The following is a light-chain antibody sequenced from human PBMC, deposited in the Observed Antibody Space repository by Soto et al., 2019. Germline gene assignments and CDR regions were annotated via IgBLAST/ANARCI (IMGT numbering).Light chain of an antibody. V-gene: IGKV3-11*01. CDR3: QQYGSYPLT. J-gene: IGKJ4*01. CDR1: QSVDKY. Sequence: EIVLTQSPATLSLSPGERATLSCRASQSVDKYLAWYQQKPGQAPRLLIYDASDRATGIPARFSGSGSGTDFTLTISSLEPEDFAVYFCQQYGSYPLTFGGGTKVEIK. CDR2: DAS.